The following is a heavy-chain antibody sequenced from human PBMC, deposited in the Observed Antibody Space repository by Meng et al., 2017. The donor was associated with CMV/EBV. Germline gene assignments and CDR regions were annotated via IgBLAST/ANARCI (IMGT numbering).Heavy chain of an antibody. Sequence: YGGSFSGYYWSWIRQPPVKGLEWIGEINHSGSTNYNPSLKSRVTISVDTSKNQFSLKLSSVTAADTAVYYCAGFTFGGVIVRWFDPWGQGTLVTVSS. CDR1: GGSFSGYY. CDR3: AGFTFGGVIVRWFDP. V-gene: IGHV4-34*01. CDR2: INHSGST. D-gene: IGHD3-16*02. J-gene: IGHJ5*02.